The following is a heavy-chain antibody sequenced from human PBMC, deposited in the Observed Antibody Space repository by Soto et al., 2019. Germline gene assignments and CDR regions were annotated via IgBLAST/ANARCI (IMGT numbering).Heavy chain of an antibody. V-gene: IGHV3-23*01. D-gene: IGHD2-2*01. Sequence: HPGGSLRLSCAASGFTFSSYAMSWVRQAPGKGLERVSAISGSGGSTYYADSVKGRFTISRDNSKNTLYLQMNSLRAEDTAVYYCAHFLDSLSAAGEAYYMDVWGKGTTVTVSS. CDR1: GFTFSSYA. CDR3: AHFLDSLSAAGEAYYMDV. CDR2: ISGSGGST. J-gene: IGHJ6*03.